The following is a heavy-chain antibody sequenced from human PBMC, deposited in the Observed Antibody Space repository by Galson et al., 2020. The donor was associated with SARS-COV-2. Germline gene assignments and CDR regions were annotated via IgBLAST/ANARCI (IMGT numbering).Heavy chain of an antibody. V-gene: IGHV4-30-4*01. J-gene: IGHJ6*02. CDR3: ARVRYFDWPLREGGMDV. Sequence: SETLSLTCTVSGGSISSGDYYWSWIRQPPGKGPEWIGYIYYSGSTYYNPSLKSRVTISVDTSKNQFSLKLSSVTAADTAVYYCARVRYFDWPLREGGMDVWGQGTTVTVSS. CDR2: IYYSGST. CDR1: GGSISSGDYY. D-gene: IGHD3-9*01.